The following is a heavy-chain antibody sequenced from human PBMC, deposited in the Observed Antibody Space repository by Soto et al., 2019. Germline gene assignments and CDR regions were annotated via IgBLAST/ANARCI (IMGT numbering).Heavy chain of an antibody. Sequence: SETLSLTCTVSGGSISSSSYYWGWIRQPPGKGLEWIGSIYYNGSTYYNPSLKSRVTISVDTSKNQFSLKLSSVTAADTAVYYCARQDSGTMPLGYWGQGTLVTVSS. CDR3: ARQDSGTMPLGY. CDR1: GGSISSSSYY. J-gene: IGHJ4*02. D-gene: IGHD2-2*01. V-gene: IGHV4-39*01. CDR2: IYYNGST.